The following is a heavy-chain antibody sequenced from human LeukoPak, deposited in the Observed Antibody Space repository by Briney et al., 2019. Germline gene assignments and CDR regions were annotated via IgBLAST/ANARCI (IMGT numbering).Heavy chain of an antibody. V-gene: IGHV5-51*01. D-gene: IGHD6-13*01. CDR2: IYPGDSDT. CDR3: ARPAAGPNDAEYFQH. CDR1: GYSFTSYW. Sequence: GESLKISCKGSGYSFTSYWIGWVRPMPGKGLEWMGIIYPGDSDTRYSPSFQGQVTISADKSISTAYLQWSSLKASDTAMYYCARPAAGPNDAEYFQHWGQGTLVTVSS. J-gene: IGHJ1*01.